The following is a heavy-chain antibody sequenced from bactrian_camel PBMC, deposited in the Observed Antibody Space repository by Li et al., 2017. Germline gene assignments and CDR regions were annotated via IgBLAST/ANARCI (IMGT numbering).Heavy chain of an antibody. J-gene: IGHJ6*01. CDR3: ASVAFGYCGGGFCYSVDFGY. V-gene: IGHV3S1*01. CDR1: GYRGGSYL. D-gene: IGHD2*01. CDR2: IYTVDHSS. Sequence: VQLVESGGGSVQGGGSLMLSCTTSGYRGGSYLMGWFRQTPGKEREGVAFIYTVDHSSYYLDSVKGRSTISRDNAKNTVYLQMNSLKSDDTGLYYCASVAFGYCGGGFCYSVDFGYWGQGTQVTVS.